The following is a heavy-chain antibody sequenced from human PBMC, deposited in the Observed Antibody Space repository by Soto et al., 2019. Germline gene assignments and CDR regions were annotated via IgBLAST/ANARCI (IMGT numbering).Heavy chain of an antibody. CDR1: GFTFSSYG. CDR2: IWFDGSNK. CDR3: ARESGGRQLDY. V-gene: IGHV3-33*01. D-gene: IGHD6-19*01. Sequence: QVQLVESGGGVVQPGRSLRLFCAASGFTFSSYGMNWVRQAPGKGLEWVAVIWFDGSNKYYADSVRGRFTISRDNSKNTVWLQMNSLRAEDTAVYYCARESGGRQLDYWGQGTLVTVSA. J-gene: IGHJ4*02.